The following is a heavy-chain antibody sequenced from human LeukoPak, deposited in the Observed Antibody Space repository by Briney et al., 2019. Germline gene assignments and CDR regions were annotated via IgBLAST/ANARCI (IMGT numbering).Heavy chain of an antibody. V-gene: IGHV4-34*01. Sequence: PSETLSLTRAVYGGSFSGYYWSWIRQPPGKGLEWIGEINHSGSTNYNPSLKSRVTISVDTSKNQFSLKLSSVTAADTAVYYCARGRSRYFDLWGRGTLVTVSS. CDR3: ARGRSRYFDL. CDR2: INHSGST. J-gene: IGHJ2*01. CDR1: GGSFSGYY.